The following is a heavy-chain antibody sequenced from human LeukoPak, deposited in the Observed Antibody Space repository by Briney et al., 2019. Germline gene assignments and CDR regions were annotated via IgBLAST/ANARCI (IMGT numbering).Heavy chain of an antibody. V-gene: IGHV4-39*01. Sequence: PSETLSLTCTVSGGSISSSSYYWGWIRQPPGKGLEWVVSIYYTGSTYYNPSLKSRVTISVDTSKNQFSLKLSSVTAADTAVYYCAIGRGVVVVPAAPFDYWGQGTLVTVFS. CDR1: GGSISSSSYY. CDR2: IYYTGST. J-gene: IGHJ4*02. CDR3: AIGRGVVVVPAAPFDY. D-gene: IGHD2-2*01.